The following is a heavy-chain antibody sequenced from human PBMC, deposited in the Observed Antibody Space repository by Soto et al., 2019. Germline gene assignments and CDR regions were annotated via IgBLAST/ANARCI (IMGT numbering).Heavy chain of an antibody. J-gene: IGHJ4*02. D-gene: IGHD3-16*01. CDR1: GGSISWGGYS. Sequence: PSETLSLTCAVSGGSISWGGYSWSWIRQPPGKGLEWIGYIYHSGSTYYNPSLKSRVTISVDRSKNQFSLKLSSVTAADTAVYYCARGPPFHWGQGTLVTVSS. CDR2: IYHSGST. V-gene: IGHV4-30-2*01. CDR3: ARGPPFH.